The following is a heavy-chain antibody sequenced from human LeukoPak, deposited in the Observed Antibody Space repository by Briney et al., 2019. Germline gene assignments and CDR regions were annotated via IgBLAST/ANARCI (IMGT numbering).Heavy chain of an antibody. CDR1: GFTFSSYS. Sequence: GGSLRLSCAASGFTFSSYSMNWVRQAPGKGLEWVSSISSSSSYIYYADSVKGRFTISRDNAKNSLYLQMNSLRAEDTAVYYCARSDDFWSSYEYYFDYWGQGTLVTVSS. CDR3: ARSDDFWSSYEYYFDY. V-gene: IGHV3-21*01. J-gene: IGHJ4*02. D-gene: IGHD3-3*01. CDR2: ISSSSSYI.